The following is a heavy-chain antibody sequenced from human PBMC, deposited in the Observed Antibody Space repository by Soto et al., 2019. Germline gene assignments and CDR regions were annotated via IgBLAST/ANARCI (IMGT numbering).Heavy chain of an antibody. CDR1: GFTFSSYA. CDR2: ISGSGGST. CDR3: AKDLSYYDSSGRIGFDI. D-gene: IGHD3-22*01. Sequence: EVQLLESGGGLVQPGGSLRLSCAASGFTFSSYAMSWVRQAPGKGLEWVSAISGSGGSTSYADSVKGRFTISRDNSKNTLYLQMNSLRAEDTAVYYCAKDLSYYDSSGRIGFDIWGQGTMFTVPS. J-gene: IGHJ3*02. V-gene: IGHV3-23*01.